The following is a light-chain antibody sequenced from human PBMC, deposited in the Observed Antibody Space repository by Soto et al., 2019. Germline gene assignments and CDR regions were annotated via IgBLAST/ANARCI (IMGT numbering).Light chain of an antibody. CDR1: QSVSSN. J-gene: IGKJ2*01. CDR3: QQYNTWPYT. CDR2: GAS. Sequence: EIVMTQSPATLSVSPGERVTLSCRASQSVSSNLAWYQQKPGQAPRLLIYGASTRATGTPARISGSGSGTQCTLTIISLQSEDFTVYYCQQYNTWPYTFGRGTKLEIK. V-gene: IGKV3-15*01.